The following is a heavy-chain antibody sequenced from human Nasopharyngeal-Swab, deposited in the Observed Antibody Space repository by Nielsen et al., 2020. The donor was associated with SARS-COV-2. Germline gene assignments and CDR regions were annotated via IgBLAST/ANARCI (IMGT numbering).Heavy chain of an antibody. D-gene: IGHD1-7*01. CDR3: ARGSRTGTTFDAFDI. J-gene: IGHJ3*02. CDR1: GFTFSSYA. CDR2: ISGSGGST. Sequence: GESLKISCAASGFTFSSYAMSWVRQAPGKGLEWVSAISGSGGSTYYADSVKGRFTISRDNSKNTLYLQMNSLSAEDTAVYYCARGSRTGTTFDAFDIWGQGTMVTVSS. V-gene: IGHV3-23*01.